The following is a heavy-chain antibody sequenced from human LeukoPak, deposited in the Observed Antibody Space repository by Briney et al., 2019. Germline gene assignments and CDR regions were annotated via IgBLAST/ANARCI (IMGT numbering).Heavy chain of an antibody. Sequence: GGSLRLSCAASGFNFSIYSMNWVRQAPGKGLEWVSYITRSSTTIYYADSVKGRFTISRDNAKNSLYLQMNSLRVEDTAVYYCARDRRGAIDYWGQGTLVTVSS. CDR1: GFNFSIYS. CDR3: ARDRRGAIDY. D-gene: IGHD6-25*01. V-gene: IGHV3-48*01. CDR2: ITRSSTTI. J-gene: IGHJ4*02.